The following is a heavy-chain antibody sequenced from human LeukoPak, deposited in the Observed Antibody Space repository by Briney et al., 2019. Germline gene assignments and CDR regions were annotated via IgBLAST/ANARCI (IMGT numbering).Heavy chain of an antibody. V-gene: IGHV3-30*04. CDR2: ISYDGSNK. CDR1: GFTFSSYA. D-gene: IGHD3-10*02. J-gene: IGHJ6*04. CDR3: AELGITMIGGV. Sequence: GGSLRLSCAASGFTFSSYAMHWVRQAPGKGLEWVAVISYDGSNKYYADSVRGRFTISRDNSKNTLYLQMNSLRAEDTAVYYCAELGITMIGGVWGKGTTVTISS.